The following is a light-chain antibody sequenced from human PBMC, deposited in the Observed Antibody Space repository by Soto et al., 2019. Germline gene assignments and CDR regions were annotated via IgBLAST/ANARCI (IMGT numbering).Light chain of an antibody. CDR2: DAS. V-gene: IGKV1-5*01. J-gene: IGKJ1*01. CDR1: QSISSW. Sequence: DIQMTQSPSTLSASVGDRVTTTCRASQSISSWLAWYQQKPGKAPKLLIYDASSLESGVPSRFSGSGSGTEFTLTISSLQPDDFATYYCQQYNSYSATFGQGTKVDI. CDR3: QQYNSYSAT.